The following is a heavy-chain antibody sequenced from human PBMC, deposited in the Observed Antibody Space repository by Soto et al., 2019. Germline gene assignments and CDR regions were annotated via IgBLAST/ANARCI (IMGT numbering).Heavy chain of an antibody. V-gene: IGHV3-30*18. CDR2: ISYDGSNK. Sequence: GSLRLSCAASGFTFSSYGMHWVRQAPGKGLEWVAVISYDGSNKYYADSVKGRFTISRDNSKNTLYLQMNSLRAEDTAVYYCAKESEYYGSGSYYAFDYWGQGTLVTVSS. J-gene: IGHJ4*02. CDR3: AKESEYYGSGSYYAFDY. D-gene: IGHD3-10*01. CDR1: GFTFSSYG.